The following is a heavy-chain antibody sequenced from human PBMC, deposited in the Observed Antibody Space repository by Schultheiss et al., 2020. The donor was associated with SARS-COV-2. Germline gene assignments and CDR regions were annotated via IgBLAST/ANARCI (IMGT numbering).Heavy chain of an antibody. D-gene: IGHD3-16*02. CDR3: ARYIISFGGILVSGFDY. Sequence: GGSLRLSCEASGFTLSGYWMYWVRQAPGKGLEWVAVIWYDGSNKYYADSVKGRFTISRDNSKNTLYLQMNSLRAEDTAVYYCARYIISFGGILVSGFDYWGQGTLVTVSS. V-gene: IGHV3-33*08. CDR2: IWYDGSNK. CDR1: GFTLSGYW. J-gene: IGHJ4*02.